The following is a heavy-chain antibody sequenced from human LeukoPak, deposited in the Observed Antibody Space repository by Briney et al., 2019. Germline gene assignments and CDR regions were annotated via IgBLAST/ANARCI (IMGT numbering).Heavy chain of an antibody. J-gene: IGHJ4*02. V-gene: IGHV1-2*02. Sequence: ASVKVSCKASGYTFSGYFMHWVRQAPGQGLEWMGWINPNSGGRKYAQKFQGRVTMTRDTSISTAYMELSRLRSDDTAVYYCARDQEQQQLYDYWGQGTLVTVSS. CDR2: INPNSGGR. CDR3: ARDQEQQQLYDY. D-gene: IGHD6-13*01. CDR1: GYTFSGYF.